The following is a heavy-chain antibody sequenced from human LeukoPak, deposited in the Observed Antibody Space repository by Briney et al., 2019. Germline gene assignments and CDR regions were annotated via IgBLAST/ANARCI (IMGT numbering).Heavy chain of an antibody. CDR2: ISYDGSNK. J-gene: IGHJ4*02. CDR3: AKGKAPIRTAVAGTLDY. CDR1: GFTFSSYG. D-gene: IGHD6-19*01. V-gene: IGHV3-30*18. Sequence: GGPLRLSCAASGFTFSSYGMHWVRQAPGKGLEWVAVISYDGSNKYYADSVKGRFTISRDNSKNTLYLQMNSLRAEDTAVYYCAKGKAPIRTAVAGTLDYWGQGTLVTVSS.